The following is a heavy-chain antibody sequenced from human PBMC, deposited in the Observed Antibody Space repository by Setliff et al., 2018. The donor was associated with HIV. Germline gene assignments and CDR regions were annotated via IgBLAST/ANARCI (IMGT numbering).Heavy chain of an antibody. D-gene: IGHD3-10*01. CDR1: EFTFSTYA. V-gene: IGHV3-30*04. CDR2: IPYDGSSE. CDR3: ARARTGVTMVRGAMSF. J-gene: IGHJ4*02. Sequence: GGSLRLSCAASEFTFSTYAMHWVRQAPGKGLEWVSVIPYDGSSESYADSVKGRFTISRDNSKNTLYLQMNSLGPEDTAVYYCARARTGVTMVRGAMSFWGQGTLVTVSS.